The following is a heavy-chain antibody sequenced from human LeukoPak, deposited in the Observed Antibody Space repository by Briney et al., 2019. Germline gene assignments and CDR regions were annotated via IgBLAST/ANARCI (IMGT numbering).Heavy chain of an antibody. CDR2: IKQDGTEK. Sequence: QPGGSLRLSCAASGFTFSNYWMTWVRQAPGKGLEWVANIKQDGTEKYYVDSVKGRFTISRGNAENSLYLQMNSLRAEDTAVYYCTRDTGCPGGTCYSFYDYWGQGTLVTVSS. V-gene: IGHV3-7*01. J-gene: IGHJ4*02. D-gene: IGHD2-15*01. CDR3: TRDTGCPGGTCYSFYDY. CDR1: GFTFSNYW.